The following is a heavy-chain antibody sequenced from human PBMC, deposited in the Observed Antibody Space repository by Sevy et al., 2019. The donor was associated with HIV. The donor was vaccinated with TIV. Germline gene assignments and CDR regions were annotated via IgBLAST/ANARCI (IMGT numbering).Heavy chain of an antibody. V-gene: IGHV3-30*02. CDR1: GFTFSNYD. CDR3: SRESIDYNIPFEY. CDR2: IRSRGDNQ. Sequence: GGSLRLSCAASGFTFSNYDMHWVRQTPGKGLEWVALIRSRGDNQYYADSVKGRFTVSRDNSKNTLYLLMNSLRGEDTAVYYCSRESIDYNIPFEYWCQGTLVTVSS. D-gene: IGHD1-20*01. J-gene: IGHJ4*02.